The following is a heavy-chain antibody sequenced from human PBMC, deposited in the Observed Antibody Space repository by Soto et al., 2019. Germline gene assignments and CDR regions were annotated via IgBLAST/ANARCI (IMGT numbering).Heavy chain of an antibody. D-gene: IGHD1-26*01. CDR1: GFTFSSYS. V-gene: IGHV3-21*01. CDR3: ARESGSLGMDV. Sequence: GGSLRLSCAASGFTFSSYSMNWVCEAPGKGLEGVSSSSSSSSYIYYADSVKGRFTISRDNAKNSLYLQMNSLRAEDTAVYYCARESGSLGMDVWGQGATVTVSS. CDR2: SSSSSSYI. J-gene: IGHJ6*02.